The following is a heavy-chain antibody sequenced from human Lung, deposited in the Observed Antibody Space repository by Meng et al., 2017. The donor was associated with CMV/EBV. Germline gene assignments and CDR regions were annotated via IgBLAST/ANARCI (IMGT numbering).Heavy chain of an antibody. J-gene: IGHJ4*02. Sequence: GGSLRLXCAASGFTFSGYAMHWVRQAPGKGLEWVSFLRYDGSNKHYADSVKGRFTISRDNSENTLYLQMNSLRPEDTAVYYCAKTGSGSYVDSWVQGTLATVSS. CDR3: AKTGSGSYVDS. CDR1: GFTFSGYA. D-gene: IGHD1-26*01. CDR2: LRYDGSNK. V-gene: IGHV3-30*02.